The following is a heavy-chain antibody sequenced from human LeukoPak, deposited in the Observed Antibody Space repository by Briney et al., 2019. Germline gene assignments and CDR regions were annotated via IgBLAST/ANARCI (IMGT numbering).Heavy chain of an antibody. CDR3: ARDDSEDAFDI. CDR1: GYSFTNYW. CDR2: TYPGDSDT. V-gene: IGHV5-51*01. J-gene: IGHJ3*02. Sequence: PGESLKISCKGSGYSFTNYWIAWVRQMPGKGLEWMGITYPGDSDTRYSPSFQGQVTISADKPISTAYLQWSSLKASDTAMYYCARDDSEDAFDIWGQGTMVTVSS. D-gene: IGHD5-18*01.